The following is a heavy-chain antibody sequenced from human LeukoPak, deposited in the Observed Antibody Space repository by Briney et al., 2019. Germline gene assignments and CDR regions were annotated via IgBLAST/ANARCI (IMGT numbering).Heavy chain of an antibody. D-gene: IGHD2-2*01. CDR2: IRDDGSDK. Sequence: GGSLRLSCAASGFTFSSYAMTWVRQAPGKGLEWVAFIRDDGSDKYYADSVKGRFTISRDNSKNTLYLQMSSLRAEDTAVYYCAKGIPAFYYMDVWGKGTTVTVSS. V-gene: IGHV3-30*02. CDR1: GFTFSSYA. CDR3: AKGIPAFYYMDV. J-gene: IGHJ6*03.